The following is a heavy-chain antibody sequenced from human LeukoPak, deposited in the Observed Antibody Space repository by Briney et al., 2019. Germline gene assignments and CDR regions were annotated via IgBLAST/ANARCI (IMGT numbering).Heavy chain of an antibody. V-gene: IGHV3-43D*03. D-gene: IGHD1-1*01. CDR2: ISWDGGST. CDR1: GFTFHDYA. J-gene: IGHJ5*02. Sequence: PGGSLRLSCAASGFTFHDYAMHWVRQAPGKGLEWVSLISWDGGSTYYADSVKGRFTISRDNSKNSLYLQMNSLRAEDTAVYYCANNWNGRIGWFDPWGQGTLVTVSS. CDR3: ANNWNGRIGWFDP.